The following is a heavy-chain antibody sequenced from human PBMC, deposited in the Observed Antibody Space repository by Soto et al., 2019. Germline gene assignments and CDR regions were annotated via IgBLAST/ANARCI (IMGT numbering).Heavy chain of an antibody. V-gene: IGHV3-33*01. CDR3: ARDNTIGGRYLDN. D-gene: IGHD3-16*01. CDR1: GFTFSNYG. J-gene: IGHJ4*02. CDR2: IWHDGGNK. Sequence: QVQLVESGGGVVQPGRSLRLSCAASGFTFSNYGIHWVRQAPGEGLEWVAVIWHDGGNKYYADSVKGRFTISRDNSKNTLYLEMNSLRAEDTAVYYCARDNTIGGRYLDNWGQGTLVTVSS.